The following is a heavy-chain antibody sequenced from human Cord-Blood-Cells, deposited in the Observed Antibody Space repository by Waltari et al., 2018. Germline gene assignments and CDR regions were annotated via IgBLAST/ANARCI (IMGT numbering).Heavy chain of an antibody. CDR2: INHSGST. J-gene: IGHJ4*02. D-gene: IGHD2-15*01. CDR1: GGSSSGSY. Sequence: QVQLQQWGAGLLKPSETLSLTCAVDGGSSSGSYWSWTRQPPGKGLEWIGEINHSGSTNYNPSLKSRVTITVDTSKNQFSLKLSSVTAADTAVYYCARGIVVVVAATPSLDYFDYWGQGTLVTVSS. CDR3: ARGIVVVVAATPSLDYFDY. V-gene: IGHV4-34*01.